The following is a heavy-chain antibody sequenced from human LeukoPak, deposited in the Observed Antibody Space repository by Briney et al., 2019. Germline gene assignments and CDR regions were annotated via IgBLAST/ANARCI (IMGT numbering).Heavy chain of an antibody. J-gene: IGHJ4*02. CDR3: AKDAEGPLDY. V-gene: IGHV3-23*01. CDR2: LSDGGRST. CDR1: GFTFSSYG. Sequence: PGGSLRLSCAASGFTFSSYGMSWVRQAPGKGLEWVSALSDGGRSTYYADSVKGRFTISRDNFKNTLYLQMNSLRGEDTAVYYCAKDAEGPLDYWGQGTLVTVSS. D-gene: IGHD1-14*01.